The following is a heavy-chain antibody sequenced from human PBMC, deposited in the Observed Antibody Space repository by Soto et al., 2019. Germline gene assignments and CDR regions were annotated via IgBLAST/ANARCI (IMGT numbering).Heavy chain of an antibody. CDR2: MNPNSGNT. D-gene: IGHD7-27*01. CDR1: GYTFTSYD. Sequence: ASVKVSCKGSGYTFTSYDINWVRQATGQGLEWMGWMNPNSGNTGYAQKFQGRVTMTRNTSISIAYMELSSLRSEDTAVYYCALNGVDYVRYYGMDVWGQGTTVTVSS. CDR3: ALNGVDYVRYYGMDV. J-gene: IGHJ6*02. V-gene: IGHV1-8*01.